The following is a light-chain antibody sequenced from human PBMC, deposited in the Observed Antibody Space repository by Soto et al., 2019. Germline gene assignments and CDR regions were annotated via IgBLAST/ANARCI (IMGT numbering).Light chain of an antibody. Sequence: QSVLTQPPSVSGAPGQSVTISCTGSSSNIGPGYDVHWYQQLPGTAPKLLIHGNTNRPSGVPDRFSGSKSGTSASLAITGLQAEDEADYCCQSYGSSLRGPSFVCGTGTKLTVL. CDR3: QSYGSSLRGPSFV. V-gene: IGLV1-40*01. CDR2: GNT. CDR1: SSNIGPGYD. J-gene: IGLJ1*01.